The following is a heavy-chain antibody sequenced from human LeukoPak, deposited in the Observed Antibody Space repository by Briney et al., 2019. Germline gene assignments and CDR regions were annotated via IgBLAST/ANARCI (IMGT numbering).Heavy chain of an antibody. D-gene: IGHD1-7*01. CDR3: ARGEKELELPLAAATYYYYYMDV. J-gene: IGHJ6*03. V-gene: IGHV4-59*01. Sequence: PSETLSLTCTVSGGSISSYYWGWIRQPPGKGLEWIEYIYYSGSTNYNPSLKSRVTISVDKSKNQLSLKLSSVTAADTAVYYCARGEKELELPLAAATYYYYYMDVWGKGTTVTVSS. CDR2: IYYSGST. CDR1: GGSISSYY.